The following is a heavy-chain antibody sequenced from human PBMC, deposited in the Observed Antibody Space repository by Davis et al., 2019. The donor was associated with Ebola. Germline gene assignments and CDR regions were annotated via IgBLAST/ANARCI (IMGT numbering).Heavy chain of an antibody. J-gene: IGHJ5*02. CDR2: IWYDGSNK. CDR3: ASGRGDYYDSSGWGDWFDP. D-gene: IGHD3-22*01. Sequence: GGSLRLSCAASGFTFSSYGMHWVRQAPGKGLEWVAVIWYDGSNKYYADSVKGRFTISRDNSKNTLYLEMNSLRAEDTAVYYCASGRGDYYDSSGWGDWFDPWGQGTLVTVSS. V-gene: IGHV3-33*01. CDR1: GFTFSSYG.